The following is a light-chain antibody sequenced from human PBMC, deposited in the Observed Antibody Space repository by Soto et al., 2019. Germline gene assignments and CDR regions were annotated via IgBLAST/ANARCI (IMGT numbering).Light chain of an antibody. CDR2: GAS. CDR1: QSVSGN. Sequence: EIVMTQSPATLSVSPGERATLSCRASQSVSGNLAWYQQKPGQPPRLLIYGASTRATGIPARFSGSGSGTEFTLTISSLQSEDFAVYYCQQYNNWTLTCGGGPKVEIK. J-gene: IGKJ4*01. CDR3: QQYNNWTLT. V-gene: IGKV3-15*01.